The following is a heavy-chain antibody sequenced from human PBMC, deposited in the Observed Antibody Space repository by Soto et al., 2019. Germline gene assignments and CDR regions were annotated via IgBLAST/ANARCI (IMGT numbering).Heavy chain of an antibody. J-gene: IGHJ2*01. D-gene: IGHD3-22*01. CDR2: IVPSGGST. Sequence: QVQLVQSGAEVQKPGASVKVSCKASGYTFTKNYIHWVRQAPGQGLEWMGIIVPSGGSTNYAPKFHGRVTMTRDTSTKALYMELSSLTSEDPDVYYCARSAYDDSGCYSSYSYFDRWGRGTLVTVSA. CDR3: ARSAYDDSGCYSSYSYFDR. V-gene: IGHV1-46*01. CDR1: GYTFTKNY.